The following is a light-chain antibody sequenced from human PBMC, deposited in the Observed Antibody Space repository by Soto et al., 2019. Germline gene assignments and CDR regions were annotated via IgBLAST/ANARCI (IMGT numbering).Light chain of an antibody. CDR1: QSIRTY. V-gene: IGKV3-20*01. Sequence: EIVLTQSPGTLSLSPGERATLSCRASQSIRTYLAWYQQKPGPAPRLLIYDASRRATGIPDRFSGSGSGTDFTLTISRLEPEDFAVYYCQQYGSSLPFGGGTKVDIK. J-gene: IGKJ4*01. CDR3: QQYGSSLP. CDR2: DAS.